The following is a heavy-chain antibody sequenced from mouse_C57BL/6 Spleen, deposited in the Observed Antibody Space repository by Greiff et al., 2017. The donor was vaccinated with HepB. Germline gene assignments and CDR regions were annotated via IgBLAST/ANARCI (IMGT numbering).Heavy chain of an antibody. J-gene: IGHJ3*01. Sequence: EVHLVESGGGLVQPKGSLKLSCAASGFSFNTYAMNWVRQAPGKGLEWVARIRSKSNNYATYYADSVKDRFTISRDDSESMLYLQMNNLKTEDTAMYYGGRHDDYDGAWFAYWGQGTLVTVSA. V-gene: IGHV10-1*01. CDR1: GFSFNTYA. D-gene: IGHD2-4*01. CDR3: GRHDDYDGAWFAY. CDR2: IRSKSNNYAT.